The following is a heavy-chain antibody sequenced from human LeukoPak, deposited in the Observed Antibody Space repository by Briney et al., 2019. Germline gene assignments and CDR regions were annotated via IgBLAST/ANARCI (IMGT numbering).Heavy chain of an antibody. J-gene: IGHJ4*02. V-gene: IGHV3-30*02. D-gene: IGHD2-15*01. CDR1: GFTFSDYG. Sequence: QTGGSLRLSCAASGFTFSDYGIHWVRQAPGKGLEWVAFIRYDGNYQSYADSVGGRFTISRDNSKNTLYLQMSSLRAEDTAVYYCAKGQRPGVAANLDYWGQGTLVTVSS. CDR2: IRYDGNYQ. CDR3: AKGQRPGVAANLDY.